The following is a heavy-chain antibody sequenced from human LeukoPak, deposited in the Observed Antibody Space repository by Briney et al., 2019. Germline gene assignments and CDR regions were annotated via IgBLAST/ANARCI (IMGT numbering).Heavy chain of an antibody. CDR1: GFIFSGFS. Sequence: GGSLRLSCAASGFIFSGFSMNWVRQTPGKGLEWVSSISSSSGYIYYADSVKGRFTISRDNAKNTLYLQMNSLRAEDTAVYYCATYNWEYEADYWGQGTLVAVSS. V-gene: IGHV3-21*01. CDR3: ATYNWEYEADY. J-gene: IGHJ4*02. D-gene: IGHD1-20*01. CDR2: ISSSSGYI.